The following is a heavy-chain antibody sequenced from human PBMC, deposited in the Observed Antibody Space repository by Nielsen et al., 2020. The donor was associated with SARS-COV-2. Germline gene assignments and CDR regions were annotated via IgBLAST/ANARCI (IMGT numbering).Heavy chain of an antibody. CDR1: GGSISSYY. CDR2: IYYSGST. D-gene: IGHD4-17*01. CDR3: ARDYFGDYLDGFDV. Sequence: SETLSLTCTVSGGSISSYYWSWIRQPPGKGLEWIGYIYYSGSTYYNPSLKSRVTISVDTSKNQFSLKLRSVTAADTAVYFCARDYFGDYLDGFDVWGQGTMVTVSS. J-gene: IGHJ3*01. V-gene: IGHV4-59*12.